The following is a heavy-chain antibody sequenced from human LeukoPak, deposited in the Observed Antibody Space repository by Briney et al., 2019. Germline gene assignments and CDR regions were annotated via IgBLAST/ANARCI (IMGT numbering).Heavy chain of an antibody. Sequence: ASVKVSCKASGYTFTSYYMHWVRQAPGQGLEWMGVINPSGGSTSYAQKFQGRVTMSRDTSTSTFYMDLSSLRFEDTAVYYCARGDYCSGSSRCDAFDIWGQGTMVTVSS. D-gene: IGHD2-15*01. CDR3: ARGDYCSGSSRCDAFDI. V-gene: IGHV1-46*01. CDR2: INPSGGST. CDR1: GYTFTSYY. J-gene: IGHJ3*02.